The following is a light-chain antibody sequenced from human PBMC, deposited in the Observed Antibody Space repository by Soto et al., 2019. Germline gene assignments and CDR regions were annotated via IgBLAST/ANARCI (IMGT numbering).Light chain of an antibody. CDR1: QSVSSY. CDR3: QQRSNWPPFT. Sequence: EIVLTQSPATLSLSPGERATLSCRASQSVSSYLAWYRQKPGQAPRLLIYDTSNRATGTPARFSGSGSGTDFTLTISSLEPEDFAVYYCQQRSNWPPFTFGQGTKVDIK. V-gene: IGKV3-11*01. CDR2: DTS. J-gene: IGKJ1*01.